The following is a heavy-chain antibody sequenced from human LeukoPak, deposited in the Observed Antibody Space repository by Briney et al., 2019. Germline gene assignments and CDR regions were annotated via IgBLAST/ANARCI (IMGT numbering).Heavy chain of an antibody. J-gene: IGHJ5*02. V-gene: IGHV4-34*01. CDR3: VGSTTVGWFDP. CDR1: GGSFSGYY. D-gene: IGHD4-11*01. CDR2: INHSGST. Sequence: KPSETLSLTCAVYGGSFSGYYWTWIRQPPGKGLEWIGEINHSGSTNYNPSLKSRVTISVDTSKNQFSLKLSSVTAADTAVYYCVGSTTVGWFDPWGQGTLVTVSS.